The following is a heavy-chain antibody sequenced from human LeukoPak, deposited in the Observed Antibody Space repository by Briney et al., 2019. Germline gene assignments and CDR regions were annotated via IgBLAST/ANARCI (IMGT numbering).Heavy chain of an antibody. CDR2: INPHSGGT. J-gene: IGHJ4*02. V-gene: IGHV1-2*02. CDR1: GYAFIRYN. Sequence: GASVKVSCKASGYAFIRYNFHLVRQAPGQGLEWMGWINPHSGGTNYAQKFQGRVTMTWDTSISTAYMELNSLRSDDTAVYYCATGGGYFYDYWGQGTLVTVSS. CDR3: ATGGGYFYDY. D-gene: IGHD3-10*01.